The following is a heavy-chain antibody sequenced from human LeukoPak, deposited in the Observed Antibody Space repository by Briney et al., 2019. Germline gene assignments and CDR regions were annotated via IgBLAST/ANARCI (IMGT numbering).Heavy chain of an antibody. CDR2: INHSGST. CDR3: ARATGTHRYYFEY. D-gene: IGHD1-7*01. Sequence: SETLSLTCAVYGGSFSGYYWSWIRQPPGKGLEWIGDINHSGSTNYNPSLKSRVTISVDTSKNQFSLKLISVTAADTAVYYCARATGTHRYYFEYWGQGTLVTVSS. CDR1: GGSFSGYY. V-gene: IGHV4-34*01. J-gene: IGHJ4*02.